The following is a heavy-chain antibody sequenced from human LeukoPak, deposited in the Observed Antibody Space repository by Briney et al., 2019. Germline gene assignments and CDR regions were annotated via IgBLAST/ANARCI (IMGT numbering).Heavy chain of an antibody. CDR3: ARDRYGSGSYYNWYFDL. CDR2: ISSSGSTI. CDR1: GFTFSDYY. J-gene: IGHJ2*01. Sequence: GGSLRLSCAASGFTFSDYYMSWIRQAPGKGLEWVSYISSSGSTIYQADSVKGRFTISRDNAKNSLYLQMNSPRAEDTAVYYCARDRYGSGSYYNWYFDLWGRGTLVTVSS. V-gene: IGHV3-11*01. D-gene: IGHD3-10*01.